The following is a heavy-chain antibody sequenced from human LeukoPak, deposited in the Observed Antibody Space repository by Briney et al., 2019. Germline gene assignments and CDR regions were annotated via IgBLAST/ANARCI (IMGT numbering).Heavy chain of an antibody. CDR3: AKKDDYYYDSSGLMDV. CDR2: ISGSGGST. J-gene: IGHJ6*02. D-gene: IGHD3-22*01. CDR1: GFTFSSYA. V-gene: IGHV3-23*01. Sequence: GGSLRLSCAASGFTFSSYAMSWVRQAPGKGLEWVSAISGSGGSTYYADSVKGRFTISRDNSKNTLYLQMNSLRAEDTAVYYCAKKDDYYYDSSGLMDVWGQGTTVTVS.